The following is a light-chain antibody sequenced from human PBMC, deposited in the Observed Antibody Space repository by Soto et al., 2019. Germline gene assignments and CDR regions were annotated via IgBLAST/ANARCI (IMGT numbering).Light chain of an antibody. CDR3: CSYAGSGISVV. V-gene: IGLV2-23*01. J-gene: IGLJ2*01. CDR2: EGT. Sequence: QSALTQPASVSGSPGQSITISCTGTSSDVGSSNFVSWYQQHPGNAPKLMIYEGTKRPSGVSSRFSGSKSGNTASLTISGLQAEDEADYYCCSYAGSGISVVFGGGTQLTVL. CDR1: SSDVGSSNF.